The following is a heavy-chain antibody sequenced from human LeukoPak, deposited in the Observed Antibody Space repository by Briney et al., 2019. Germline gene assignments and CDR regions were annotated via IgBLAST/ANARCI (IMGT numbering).Heavy chain of an antibody. D-gene: IGHD2-2*01. V-gene: IGHV1-46*01. CDR1: GYTFTSYY. Sequence: ASVKVSCKASGYTFTSYYMHWVRQAPGQGLERMGIINPSGGSTSYAQKFQGRVTMTSDTSTSTVYIELSSLSSEDTAVYYCARVSQRAYCSSTSCPIDYWGQGTLVTVSS. CDR3: ARVSQRAYCSSTSCPIDY. CDR2: INPSGGST. J-gene: IGHJ4*02.